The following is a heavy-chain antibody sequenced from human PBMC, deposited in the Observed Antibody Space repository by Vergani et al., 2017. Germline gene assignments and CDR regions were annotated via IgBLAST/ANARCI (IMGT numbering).Heavy chain of an antibody. V-gene: IGHV1-46*03. Sequence: QVQVVQSGAEVKKSGASVKVSCKTSGYTFSNYYMHWVRQAPGQGLEWMGIINPSGGHTNYAKKFQGRVTMTRYTSTSTVYMALSSLRSEDTAIYYCARGDYGILTGYRYWGQGTLVTVSA. CDR3: ARGDYGILTGYRY. CDR2: INPSGGHT. CDR1: GYTFSNYY. J-gene: IGHJ4*02. D-gene: IGHD3-9*01.